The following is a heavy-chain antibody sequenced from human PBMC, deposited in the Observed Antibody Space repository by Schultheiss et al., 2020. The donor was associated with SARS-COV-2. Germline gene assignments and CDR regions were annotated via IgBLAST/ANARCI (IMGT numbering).Heavy chain of an antibody. CDR3: ARGGCSSTSCYSYDILTGYYYYYYMDV. Sequence: GGSLRLSCAASGFAFSSYALHWVRRAPGKGLEWVSRINSDGSSTSYADSVKGRFTISRDNAKNTLYLQMNSLRAEDTAVYYCARGGCSSTSCYSYDILTGYYYYYYMDVWGKGTTVTVSS. CDR2: INSDGSST. CDR1: GFAFSSYA. J-gene: IGHJ6*03. V-gene: IGHV3-74*01. D-gene: IGHD2-2*02.